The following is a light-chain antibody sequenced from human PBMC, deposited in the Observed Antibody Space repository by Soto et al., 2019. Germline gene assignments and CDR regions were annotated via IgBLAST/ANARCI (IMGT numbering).Light chain of an antibody. CDR1: QGIYSY. CDR2: ETS. J-gene: IGKJ4*01. V-gene: IGKV1-9*01. Sequence: IQLTQSPSSLSASVGDRVASSCRAGQGIYSYLAWYQQRPGKVPQLLIYETSILQSGVSSRFSGSGSGTDFTLTIRSLQAEDFATYYCQQTRSYPSTFGGGTKVDI. CDR3: QQTRSYPST.